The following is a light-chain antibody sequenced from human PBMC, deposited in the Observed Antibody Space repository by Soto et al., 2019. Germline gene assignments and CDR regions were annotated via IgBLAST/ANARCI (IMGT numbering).Light chain of an antibody. V-gene: IGLV1-44*01. CDR2: SNN. J-gene: IGLJ1*01. CDR3: AAWDDRLNGDV. CDR1: SSNIGSNT. Sequence: QSVLTQPPSASGTPGQRVTISCSGSSSNIGSNTINWYQQLPGTAPKRLIYSNNQRPSGVPDRFSGSKSGTSASLAISGLQSEDEADYYCAAWDDRLNGDVFGTGTKVTVL.